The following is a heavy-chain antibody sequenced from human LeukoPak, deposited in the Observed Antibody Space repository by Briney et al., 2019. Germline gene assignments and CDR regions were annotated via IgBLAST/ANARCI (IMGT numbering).Heavy chain of an antibody. CDR3: TRDEAYYYDSSGSLAHFDY. CDR2: IRSKAYGGTT. V-gene: IGHV3-49*04. D-gene: IGHD3-22*01. J-gene: IGHJ4*02. CDR1: GFTFGDYA. Sequence: GGSLRLSCTASGFTFGDYAMSWVRQAPGKGLEWVGFIRSKAYGGTTEYAASVKGRFTISRDDSKSIAYLQMNSLKTEDTAVYYCTRDEAYYYDSSGSLAHFDYWGQGTLVTASS.